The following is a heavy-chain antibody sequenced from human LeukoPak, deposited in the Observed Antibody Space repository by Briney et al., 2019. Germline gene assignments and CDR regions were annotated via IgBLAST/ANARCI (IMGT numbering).Heavy chain of an antibody. D-gene: IGHD3-16*01. V-gene: IGHV3-23*01. J-gene: IGHJ6*02. CDR1: GFTFRNYA. CDR2: ISGSGDSV. Sequence: GGSLRLSCAASGFTFRNYAMAWVRQAPGKGLECVSAISGSGDSVRHADSVKGRFTISRDNSKNTLYPQMDNLRAEDTALYYCARDFWATNYYYGMDAWGQGTTVTVS. CDR3: ARDFWATNYYYGMDA.